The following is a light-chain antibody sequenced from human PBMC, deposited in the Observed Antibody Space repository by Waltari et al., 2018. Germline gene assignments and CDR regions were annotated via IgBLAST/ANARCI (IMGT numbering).Light chain of an antibody. J-gene: IGKJ2*01. CDR1: QDISNS. CDR3: QQYYNTPWT. Sequence: DIQMTQSPPSLSASVGDRVTITCRASQDISNSLAWYQQKPGVAPQLLLYTASRLQKGVPAMFTGSGSGTDYSLTIDSLQPEDFATYFCQQYYNTPWTFGQGTKVEIK. CDR2: TAS. V-gene: IGKV1-NL1*01.